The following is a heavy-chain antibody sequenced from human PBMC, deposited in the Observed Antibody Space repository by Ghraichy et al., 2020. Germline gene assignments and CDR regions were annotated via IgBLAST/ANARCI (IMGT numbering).Heavy chain of an antibody. V-gene: IGHV4-34*01. Sequence: SETLSLTCAVYGGSFSGYYWSWIRQPPGKGLEWIGEINHSGSTNYNPSLKSRVTISVDTSKNQFSLMLSSVTAADTAVYYCARERLQQLASFGGYYYGMDVWGQGTTVTVSS. CDR2: INHSGST. CDR3: ARERLQQLASFGGYYYGMDV. CDR1: GGSFSGYY. J-gene: IGHJ6*02. D-gene: IGHD6-13*01.